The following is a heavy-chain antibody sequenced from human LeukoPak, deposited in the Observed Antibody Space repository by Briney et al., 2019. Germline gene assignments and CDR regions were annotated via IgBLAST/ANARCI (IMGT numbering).Heavy chain of an antibody. Sequence: PGGSLRLSCAASGFTFSSYAMSWVRQAPGKGLEWVSTLSGSSSSTYYADSVKGRFTISRDNSKNTLFLQMNSLRAEDTAVYYCAKDFSTVTTLGYFDYWGQGNLVTVSS. CDR2: LSGSSSST. J-gene: IGHJ4*02. V-gene: IGHV3-23*01. CDR1: GFTFSSYA. D-gene: IGHD4-17*01. CDR3: AKDFSTVTTLGYFDY.